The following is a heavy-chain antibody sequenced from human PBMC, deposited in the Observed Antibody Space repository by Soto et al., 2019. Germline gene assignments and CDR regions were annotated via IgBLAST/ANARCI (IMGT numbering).Heavy chain of an antibody. V-gene: IGHV4-34*01. CDR1: GGSFSAYY. D-gene: IGHD3-22*01. Sequence: SETLYLTCAVYGGSFSAYYWSWIRQPPGKGLEWIGEINHSGGTSYNPSLKSRVTISVDTSKSQFSLKLTSVTAADRAVYYCARGSVDTVDSSGFYDYWGQGTLVTVSS. CDR3: ARGSVDTVDSSGFYDY. J-gene: IGHJ4*02. CDR2: INHSGGT.